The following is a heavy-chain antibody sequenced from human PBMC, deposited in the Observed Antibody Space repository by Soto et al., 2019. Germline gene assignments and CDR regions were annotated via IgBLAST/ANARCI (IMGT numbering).Heavy chain of an antibody. CDR1: GFTFSSYA. CDR2: ISGSGGST. D-gene: IGHD3-10*01. V-gene: IGHV3-23*01. J-gene: IGHJ3*02. CDR3: AKDLSPPWFSTPLDAFDI. Sequence: PGGSLRLSCAASGFTFSSYAMIWVRQAPGKGLEWVSAISGSGGSTYYADSVKGRFTISRDNSKNTLYLQMNSLRAEDTAVYYCAKDLSPPWFSTPLDAFDIWGQGTMVTVSS.